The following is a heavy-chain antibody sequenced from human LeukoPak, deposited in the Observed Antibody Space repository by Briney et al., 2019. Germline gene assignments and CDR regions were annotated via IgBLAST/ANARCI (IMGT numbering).Heavy chain of an antibody. J-gene: IGHJ5*02. V-gene: IGHV1-2*02. CDR3: ARASRNLYNWFDP. D-gene: IGHD4-11*01. CDR1: GYTFTGYY. Sequence: ASVKVSCKASGYTFTGYYMHWVRQAPGQGLEWMGWINPNSGGTNYAQKLQGRVTMTTDTSTSTAYMELRSLRSDDTAVYYCARASRNLYNWFDPWGQGTLVTVSS. CDR2: INPNSGGT.